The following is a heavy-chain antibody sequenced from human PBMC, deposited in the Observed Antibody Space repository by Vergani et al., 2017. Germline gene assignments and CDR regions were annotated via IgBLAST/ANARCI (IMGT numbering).Heavy chain of an antibody. CDR1: GGSISSGDYY. CDR3: ARVPYYYVSGSYYSKRTDAFDI. J-gene: IGHJ3*02. CDR2: IDYSGST. D-gene: IGHD3-10*01. Sequence: QVQLQESGPGLVKPSQTLSLTCTVSGGSISSGDYYWSWIRQPPGKGLERIGYIDYSGSTYYNPSLKSRVTISVDTSKNQFSLKLSSVTAADMAVYYCARVPYYYVSGSYYSKRTDAFDIWGEGTMVTVSS. V-gene: IGHV4-30-4*08.